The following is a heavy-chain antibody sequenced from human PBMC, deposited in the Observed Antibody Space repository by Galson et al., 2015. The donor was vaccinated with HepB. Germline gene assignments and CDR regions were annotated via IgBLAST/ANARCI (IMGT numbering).Heavy chain of an antibody. V-gene: IGHV3-33*01. CDR2: TLYDGSNK. D-gene: IGHD6-19*01. Sequence: SLRLSCAASGFTFSSYGTHWVRQAPGKGLEWVAVTLYDGSNKYYADSVEGRFSISSDNSNNTLYLHMNSLRADDTATYYCARDYSSGWDYYYYGMDVWGQGTTVTVSS. CDR1: GFTFSSYG. J-gene: IGHJ6*02. CDR3: ARDYSSGWDYYYYGMDV.